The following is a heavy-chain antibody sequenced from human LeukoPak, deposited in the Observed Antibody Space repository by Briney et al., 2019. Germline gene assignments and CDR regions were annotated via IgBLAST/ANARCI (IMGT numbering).Heavy chain of an antibody. V-gene: IGHV3-7*01. CDR3: ARDPRGRGGSFDY. J-gene: IGHJ4*02. CDR1: GFTFSSYW. Sequence: TGGSLRLSCAASGFTFSSYWMSWVRQAPGKGLEGVANIKQDGSEKYYVDSVKGRFTISRDNAKNSLYLQMNSLRAEDTAVYYCARDPRGRGGSFDYWGQGTLVTVSS. D-gene: IGHD3-16*01. CDR2: IKQDGSEK.